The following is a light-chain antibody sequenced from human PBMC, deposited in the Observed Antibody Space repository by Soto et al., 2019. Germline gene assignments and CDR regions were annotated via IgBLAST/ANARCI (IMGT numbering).Light chain of an antibody. CDR2: DAS. V-gene: IGKV1-5*01. CDR1: QSLNSL. Sequence: DIQMTQSPSTLSASVGDRVTITCRASQSLNSLLAWYQQKPGRAPKLLIYDASTLESGVPSRFSGSGSGTEFTLTISSLQTDDFATYYCQQYNSYSSWTFGQRTKVDIK. J-gene: IGKJ1*01. CDR3: QQYNSYSSWT.